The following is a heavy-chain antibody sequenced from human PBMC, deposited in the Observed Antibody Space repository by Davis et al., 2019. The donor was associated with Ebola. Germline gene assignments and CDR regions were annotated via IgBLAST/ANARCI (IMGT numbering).Heavy chain of an antibody. CDR2: IWFDGTKK. D-gene: IGHD3-9*01. Sequence: GGSLRLSCTSSGFSLSTYGIHWVRQAPGKGLEWVAMIWFDGTKKYYADFVKGRFTISRDNSKNTVYLQINSLRVDDTAVYYCARDPFIDVLTGSFGYYIDVWGIGITVTVSS. CDR1: GFSLSTYG. V-gene: IGHV3-33*01. J-gene: IGHJ6*03. CDR3: ARDPFIDVLTGSFGYYIDV.